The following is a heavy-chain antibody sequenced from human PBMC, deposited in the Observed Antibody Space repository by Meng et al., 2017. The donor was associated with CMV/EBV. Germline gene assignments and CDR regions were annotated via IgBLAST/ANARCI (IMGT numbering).Heavy chain of an antibody. D-gene: IGHD1-7*01. CDR1: CGSISISDWC. Sequence: QVQLQQLGPGLVKPSQTLSLTCSVSCGSISISDWCWIRSPPDKGQGLEWIGYHYDSASNYSTLYIRSTVTISAAQNKPPFNLKPRTVSDAATDDYSRGPTTRRREVNYWGQGTLVTVSS. CDR3: GPTTRRREVNY. V-gene: IGHV4-30-4*08. J-gene: IGHJ4*02. CDR2: HYDSASN.